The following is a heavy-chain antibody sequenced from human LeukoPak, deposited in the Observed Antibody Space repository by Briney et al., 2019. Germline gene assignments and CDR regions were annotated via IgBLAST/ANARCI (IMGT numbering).Heavy chain of an antibody. D-gene: IGHD3-9*01. CDR1: GYTFTGYY. CDR2: INPNSGGT. Sequence: ASVKVSCKASGYTFTGYYMHWVRQAPGQGLEWMGWINPNSGGTNYAQKFQGRVTMTRDTSISTAYMELSRLRSDDTAVYYCAREHVLRYFDWLANYYYMDVWGKGTTVTVSS. J-gene: IGHJ6*03. V-gene: IGHV1-2*02. CDR3: AREHVLRYFDWLANYYYMDV.